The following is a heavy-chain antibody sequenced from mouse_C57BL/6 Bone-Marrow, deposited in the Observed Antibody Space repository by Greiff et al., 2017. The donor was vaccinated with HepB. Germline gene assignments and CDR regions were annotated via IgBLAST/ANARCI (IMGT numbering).Heavy chain of an antibody. Sequence: EVQGVESGGGLVKPGGSLKLSCAASGFTFSSYAMSWVRQTPEKRLEWVATISDGGSYTYYPDNVKGRFTISRDNAKNNLYLQMSHLKSEDTAMYYCAREELGRFAYWGQGTLVTVSA. V-gene: IGHV5-4*01. D-gene: IGHD4-1*01. CDR2: ISDGGSYT. CDR1: GFTFSSYA. J-gene: IGHJ3*01. CDR3: AREELGRFAY.